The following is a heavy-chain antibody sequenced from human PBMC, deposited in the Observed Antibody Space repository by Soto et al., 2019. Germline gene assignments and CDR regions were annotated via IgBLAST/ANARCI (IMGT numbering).Heavy chain of an antibody. D-gene: IGHD3-10*01. Sequence: QALLVEAGGGVVQPGRALRLSCAASGFTFRSYGFYWVRQAPGKRLEWVAVIWYDGSEKKYADSVKGRFTISRDNYKNALYLQMNSLRAEDTAVYYCARPTTVRGVHYGMDVWGQGTTVMVSS. CDR1: GFTFRSYG. V-gene: IGHV3-33*01. CDR3: ARPTTVRGVHYGMDV. CDR2: IWYDGSEK. J-gene: IGHJ6*02.